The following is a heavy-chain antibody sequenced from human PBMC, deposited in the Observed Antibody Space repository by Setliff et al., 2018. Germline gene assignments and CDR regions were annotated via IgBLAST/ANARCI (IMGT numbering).Heavy chain of an antibody. CDR1: GGSLSSSSYY. Sequence: TLSLTCTVSGGSLSSSSYYWGWIRQPPGKGLEWIGSIYYSGSTYYNPSLKSRVTISVDTSKNQFSLKLSSVTAADTAVYYCARTLYDYDILTGPGYYFDYWGQGTLVTVSS. V-gene: IGHV4-39*07. CDR2: IYYSGST. CDR3: ARTLYDYDILTGPGYYFDY. J-gene: IGHJ4*02. D-gene: IGHD3-9*01.